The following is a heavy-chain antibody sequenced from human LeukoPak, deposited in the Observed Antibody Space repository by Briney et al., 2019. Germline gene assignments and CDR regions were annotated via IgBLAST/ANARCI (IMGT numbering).Heavy chain of an antibody. D-gene: IGHD2-8*02. V-gene: IGHV3-23*01. CDR2: VRGNGGNT. Sequence: GGSLRLSCAASGFTFSTYDMRWVRQDPRGGLDWVAVVRGNGGNTYYSDSVKGRFTLSRDDSKNTLYLEMNSLRTEDTAVYYCAKGHWCDNWGQGTLVTVSS. CDR1: GFTFSTYD. CDR3: AKGHWCDN. J-gene: IGHJ4*02.